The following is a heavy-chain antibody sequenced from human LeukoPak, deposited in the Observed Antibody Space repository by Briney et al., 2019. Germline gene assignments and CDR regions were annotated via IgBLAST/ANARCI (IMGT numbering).Heavy chain of an antibody. D-gene: IGHD3-9*01. CDR1: GFTSGVTFSTCW. CDR2: INPDGSYT. CDR3: AVDLAGYHDC. J-gene: IGHJ4*02. V-gene: IGHV3-74*01. Sequence: GGSLRLSCAASGFTSGVTFSTCWIHWVRQVPGKGLDWVSRINPDGSYTSYADSVRGRFTISRDNAKNTLYLHMTSLRAEDTALYSCAVDLAGYHDCWGQGTLVTVSS.